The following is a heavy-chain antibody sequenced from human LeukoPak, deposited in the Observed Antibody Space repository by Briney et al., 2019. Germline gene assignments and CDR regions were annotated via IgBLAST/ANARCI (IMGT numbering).Heavy chain of an antibody. J-gene: IGHJ4*02. CDR1: GFTFSDAW. CDR2: IKRQTEGWAK. CDR3: SRNADHDW. D-gene: IGHD1-14*01. Sequence: GGSLRLSCAASGFTFSDAWLNWVRQTPEKGLEWVARIKRQTEGWAKDYAAPVKGRFTISRDDSKSTVYLQMNSVEIEDTAVYYCSRNADHDWWGQGTLVTVSS. V-gene: IGHV3-15*01.